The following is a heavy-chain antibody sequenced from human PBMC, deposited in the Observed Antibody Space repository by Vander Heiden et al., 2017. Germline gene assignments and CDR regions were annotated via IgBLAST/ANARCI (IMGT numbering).Heavy chain of an antibody. J-gene: IGHJ6*02. D-gene: IGHD6-6*01. CDR1: GYTFTSYD. CDR3: ARIAARPHYYYYGMDV. CDR2: MNPNSGNT. V-gene: IGHV1-8*01. Sequence: QVQLVQSGAEVKKPGASVKVSCKASGYTFTSYDINWVRQATGQGLEWMGWMNPNSGNTGYAQKFQGRVTMTRNTSISTAYMELSSLRSEETAVYYCARIAARPHYYYYGMDVWGQGTTVTVSS.